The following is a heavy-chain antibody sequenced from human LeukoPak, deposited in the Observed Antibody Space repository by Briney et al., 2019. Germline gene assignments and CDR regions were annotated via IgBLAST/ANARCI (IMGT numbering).Heavy chain of an antibody. CDR2: INWNGGST. V-gene: IGHV3-20*01. CDR3: ARGSLTAMGGFDY. Sequence: GGSLRLSCAASGFTFDDYGMCWVRQAPGKGLEWVSGINWNGGSTGYADSVKGRFTISRDNAKNSLYLQMNSLRAEDTALYHCARGSLTAMGGFDYWGQGTLVTVSS. CDR1: GFTFDDYG. J-gene: IGHJ4*02. D-gene: IGHD5-18*01.